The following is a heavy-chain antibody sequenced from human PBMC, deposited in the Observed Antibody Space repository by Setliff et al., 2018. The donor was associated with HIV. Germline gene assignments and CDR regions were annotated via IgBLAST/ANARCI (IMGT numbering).Heavy chain of an antibody. CDR1: GDSISSKTYY. Sequence: SSETLSLTCTVSGDSISSKTYYWGWIRQPPGKGPEWIGSIFYSETVHYGGRTYYSPSLKSRVTISVDTSKNQISLSLTSVTAADTAVYYCARGVPLLPPHYWGQGTLVTVSS. CDR2: IFYSETVHYGGRT. V-gene: IGHV4-39*07. J-gene: IGHJ4*02. CDR3: ARGVPLLPPHY. D-gene: IGHD2-21*02.